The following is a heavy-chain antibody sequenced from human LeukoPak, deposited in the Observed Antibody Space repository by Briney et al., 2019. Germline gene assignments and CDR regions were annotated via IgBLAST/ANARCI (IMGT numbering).Heavy chain of an antibody. J-gene: IGHJ4*02. CDR1: GFTFSSYS. V-gene: IGHV3-7*01. D-gene: IGHD3-22*01. CDR3: ARDNSATYYLSAFDY. Sequence: PGGSLRLSCAASGFTFSSYSMSWVRQAPGKGLEWVATIKQDGSEKYYVDSVKGRFTISRDNAKNSLYLQMNSLRVEDTAVYYCARDNSATYYLSAFDYWGQGTLVTVSS. CDR2: IKQDGSEK.